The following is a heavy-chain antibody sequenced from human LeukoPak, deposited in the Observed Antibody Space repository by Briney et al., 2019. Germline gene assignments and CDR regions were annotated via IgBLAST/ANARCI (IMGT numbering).Heavy chain of an antibody. J-gene: IGHJ4*02. CDR3: AIMVRGVFGGVDY. CDR1: GYSFSNYW. V-gene: IGHV5-51*01. Sequence: GESLKISCKGSGYSFSNYWIGWVRQMPGKGLEWMGIIYPGDSDTRYSPSFQGQVTISADKSIRTAYLQWSSLKASDTAVYYCAIMVRGVFGGVDYWGQGTLVSVSS. CDR2: IYPGDSDT. D-gene: IGHD3-10*01.